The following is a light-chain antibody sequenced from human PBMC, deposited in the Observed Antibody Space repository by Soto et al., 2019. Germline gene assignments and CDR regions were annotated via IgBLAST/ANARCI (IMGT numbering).Light chain of an antibody. V-gene: IGKV3-15*01. CDR3: QQYDGSPQT. CDR2: GAS. J-gene: IGKJ1*01. CDR1: QSVSSN. Sequence: EIVMTQSPATLSVSPGERATLSCRASQSVSSNLAWYQQKPGQAPRLLIYGASTRATGIPARFSGSGSGTDFTLTISSLEPEDFGVYHCQQYDGSPQTFGQGTKVDIK.